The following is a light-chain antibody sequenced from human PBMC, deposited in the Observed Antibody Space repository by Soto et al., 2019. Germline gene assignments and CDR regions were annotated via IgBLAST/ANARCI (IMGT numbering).Light chain of an antibody. CDR3: QQSLPIPYT. J-gene: IGKJ2*01. CDR1: QTISTH. Sequence: DIQMTQSPSSLSASVGDRVTITCRASQTISTHLNWYQQKPGKAPKLLIYAASTLQSGVPSRFSGSGSETDFTLTINSLQPEDFATYYCQQSLPIPYTFGQGTKLEIK. CDR2: AAS. V-gene: IGKV1-39*01.